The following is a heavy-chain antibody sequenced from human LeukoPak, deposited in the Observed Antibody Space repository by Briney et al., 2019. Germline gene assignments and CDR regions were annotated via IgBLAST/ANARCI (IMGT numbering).Heavy chain of an antibody. CDR3: ARVLEGELNFDY. D-gene: IGHD1-26*01. CDR2: MNPNSGNT. J-gene: IGHJ4*02. CDR1: GYTFTSYD. V-gene: IGHV1-8*03. Sequence: ASVKVSCKASGYTFTSYDINWVGQATGQGLEWMGWMNPNSGNTGYAQKFQGRVTITRNTSISTAYMELSSLRSEDTAVYYCARVLEGELNFDYWGRGTLVTVSS.